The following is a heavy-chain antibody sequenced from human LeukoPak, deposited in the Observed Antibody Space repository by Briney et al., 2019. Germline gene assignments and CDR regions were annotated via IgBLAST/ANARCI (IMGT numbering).Heavy chain of an antibody. CDR3: ARVRRIAAPDAELYYYYYMDV. CDR1: GGSISSYY. CDR2: IYYSGST. J-gene: IGHJ6*03. V-gene: IGHV4-59*01. Sequence: SETLSLTCTVSGGSISSYYWSWIRQPPGKGLEWIGYIYYSGSTNYNPSLKSRVTISVDTSKNQFSLKLSSVTAADTAVYYCARVRRIAAPDAELYYYYYMDVWGKGTTVTVSS. D-gene: IGHD6-6*01.